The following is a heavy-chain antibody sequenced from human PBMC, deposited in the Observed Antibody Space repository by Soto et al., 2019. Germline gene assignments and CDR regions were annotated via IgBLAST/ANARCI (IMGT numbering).Heavy chain of an antibody. V-gene: IGHV1-69*08. J-gene: IGHJ5*02. Sequence: QVQLVQSGAEVKKPGSSVKVSCKASRGTFSSYTISWVRQAPGQGLEWMGRIIPILGIANYAQKFQGRVTITAAKSTSTAYMELSSLRSEDTAVYYCARDGYGSWSYTWYNWFDPWGQGTLVTVSS. D-gene: IGHD3-10*01. CDR1: RGTFSSYT. CDR3: ARDGYGSWSYTWYNWFDP. CDR2: IIPILGIA.